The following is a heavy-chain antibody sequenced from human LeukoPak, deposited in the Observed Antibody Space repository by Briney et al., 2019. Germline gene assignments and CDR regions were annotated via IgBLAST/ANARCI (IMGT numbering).Heavy chain of an antibody. CDR1: GFTFSSYG. Sequence: GGSLRLSCAASGFTFSSYGMHWVRQAPGKGLEWVADISYDERNKNYADSVKGRFTISRDNSKNTLYLQMNSLRADDTAVYYCARGGVAGGMDVWGQGTTVTVSS. J-gene: IGHJ6*02. CDR3: ARGGVAGGMDV. CDR2: ISYDERNK. V-gene: IGHV3-30*03. D-gene: IGHD6-19*01.